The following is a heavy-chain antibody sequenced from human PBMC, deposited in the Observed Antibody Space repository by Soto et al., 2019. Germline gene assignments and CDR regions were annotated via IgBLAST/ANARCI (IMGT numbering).Heavy chain of an antibody. CDR3: ARTVFRWLVRY. CDR1: GGSISSSSYY. Sequence: QLQLQESGPGLVKPSETLSLTCTVSGGSISSSSYYWGWIRQPPGKGLEWIGSIYYSGSTYYNPSLKSRVTISADTSKNQFSLKLSSVTAADTAVYYCARTVFRWLVRYWGQGTLVTVSS. CDR2: IYYSGST. V-gene: IGHV4-39*01. J-gene: IGHJ4*02. D-gene: IGHD6-19*01.